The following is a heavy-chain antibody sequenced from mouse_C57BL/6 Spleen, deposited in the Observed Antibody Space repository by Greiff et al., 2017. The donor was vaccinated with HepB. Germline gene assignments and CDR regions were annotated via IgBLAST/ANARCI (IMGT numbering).Heavy chain of an antibody. CDR2: ISSGSSTI. J-gene: IGHJ1*03. D-gene: IGHD1-1*01. CDR1: GFTFSAYG. Sequence: DVKLVESGGCLVKPGWSLKLSCAASGFTFSAYGMHWVRQAPEKGLEWVAYISSGSSTIYYADTVKGRFTISRDNAKNTLFLQMTSLRSEDTAMYYCARGTTVVAWYFDVWGTGTTVTVSS. V-gene: IGHV5-17*01. CDR3: ARGTTVVAWYFDV.